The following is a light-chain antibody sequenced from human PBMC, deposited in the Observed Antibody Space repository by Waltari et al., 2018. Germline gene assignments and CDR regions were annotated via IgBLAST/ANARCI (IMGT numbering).Light chain of an antibody. Sequence: QSALTQPPSASGSPGQSVTISCTGTSSDIGGYDYVSWYQQHPGKAPKLMIYEVTKRPSGVPVRFSGSKSGDTASRTVSGLQAEDEADYYCSSYAGSNNFGVFGGGTKVTVL. J-gene: IGLJ2*01. CDR2: EVT. CDR3: SSYAGSNNFGV. V-gene: IGLV2-8*01. CDR1: SSDIGGYDY.